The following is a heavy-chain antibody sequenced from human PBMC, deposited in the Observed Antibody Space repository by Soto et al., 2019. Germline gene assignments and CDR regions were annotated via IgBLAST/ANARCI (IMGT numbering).Heavy chain of an antibody. CDR3: ARAHRVYDFWSGYYTGTPDY. D-gene: IGHD3-3*01. J-gene: IGHJ4*02. CDR2: IYHSGST. V-gene: IGHV4-38-2*01. CDR1: GYSISSGYY. Sequence: PSETLSLTCAVSGYSISSGYYWGWIRQPPGKGLEWIGSIYHSGSTYYNPSLKSRVTISVDTSKNQLSLKLSSVTAADTAVYYCARAHRVYDFWSGYYTGTPDYWGQGTLVTVYS.